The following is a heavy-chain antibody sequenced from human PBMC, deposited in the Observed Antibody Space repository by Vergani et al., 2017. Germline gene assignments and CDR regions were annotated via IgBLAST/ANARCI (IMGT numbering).Heavy chain of an antibody. CDR3: ASYCSSTSCPEY. V-gene: IGHV1-69*01. Sequence: VQLEQSGAAVKKPGESLEISCKGSGYSFSRNWIAWVRERPGQGLEWMGGIIPIFGTANYAQKFQGRVTITADESTSTAYMELSSLRSEDTAVYYCASYCSSTSCPEYWGQGTLVTVSS. CDR1: GYSFSRNW. J-gene: IGHJ4*01. D-gene: IGHD2-2*01. CDR2: IIPIFGTA.